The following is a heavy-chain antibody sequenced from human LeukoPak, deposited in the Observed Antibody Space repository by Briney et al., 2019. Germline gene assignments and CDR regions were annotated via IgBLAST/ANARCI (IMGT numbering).Heavy chain of an antibody. Sequence: PGGSLRLPCAASEFTFNRYWMSWVRQAPGKGLEWVANIKHDGSEAHYVDSVKGRFTISRDNAKNSLSLQMNSLNVDDTGVYFCTRDALFGSGRTHLGFWSQGTLVSVSS. D-gene: IGHD3-10*01. CDR1: EFTFNRYW. CDR3: TRDALFGSGRTHLGF. J-gene: IGHJ4*02. CDR2: IKHDGSEA. V-gene: IGHV3-7*04.